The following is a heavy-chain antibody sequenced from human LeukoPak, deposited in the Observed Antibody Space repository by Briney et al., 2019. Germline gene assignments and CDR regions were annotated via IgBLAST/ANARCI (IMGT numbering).Heavy chain of an antibody. CDR1: GGTFSSYA. CDR2: IIPIFGTA. V-gene: IGHV1-69*13. CDR3: ARVPYSSGWFGWFDP. Sequence: RASVKVSCKASGGTFSSYAISWVRQAPGQGLEWMGGIIPIFGTANYAQKFQGRVTITADESTSTAYMELSSLRSEDTAVYYCARVPYSSGWFGWFDPWGQGTLVTVSS. D-gene: IGHD6-19*01. J-gene: IGHJ5*02.